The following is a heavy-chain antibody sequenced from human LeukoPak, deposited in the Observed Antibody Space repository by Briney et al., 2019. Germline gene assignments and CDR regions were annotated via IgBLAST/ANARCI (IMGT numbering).Heavy chain of an antibody. CDR2: MNPDSGRT. CDR3: ARAKGTFGPDC. Sequence: ASVKVSCKSSGYTFTSYDINWVRQATGQGLEWMGWMNPDSGRTGYAQRFQGRLTMAWNTSISTSYMELSSLKSEDTAVYYCARAKGTFGPDCWGQGTLVTVSS. J-gene: IGHJ4*02. D-gene: IGHD3-16*01. CDR1: GYTFTSYD. V-gene: IGHV1-8*01.